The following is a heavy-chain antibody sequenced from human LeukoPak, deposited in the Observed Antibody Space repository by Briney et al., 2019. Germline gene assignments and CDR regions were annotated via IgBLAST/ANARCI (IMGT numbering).Heavy chain of an antibody. V-gene: IGHV3-11*01. CDR1: GFTLSDSY. CDR2: ISSSGGTI. D-gene: IGHD7-27*01. CDR3: AKEGGDWGEGYFDY. Sequence: GGSLRLSCAASGFTLSDSYMSWIRQVPGKGLEWISYISSSGGTIYYAESVRGRFTISRDNAKNSLYLQMNSLRAEDTAVYYCAKEGGDWGEGYFDYWGQGTLVTVSS. J-gene: IGHJ4*02.